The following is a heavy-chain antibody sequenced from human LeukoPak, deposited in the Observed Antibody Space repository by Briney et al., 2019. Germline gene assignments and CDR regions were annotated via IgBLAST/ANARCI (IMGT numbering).Heavy chain of an antibody. J-gene: IGHJ3*02. CDR1: GFTFSNYW. CDR2: IKKDGSEK. Sequence: PGGSLRLSCAASGFTFSNYWMTWVRQAPGKGLEWVGNIKKDGSEKYYVESLKGRFTISRDNAKNSLYLQMNSLRAEDTAVYYCARGMSSGRYAVDIWGQGTMVTVSS. V-gene: IGHV3-7*01. D-gene: IGHD6-19*01. CDR3: ARGMSSGRYAVDI.